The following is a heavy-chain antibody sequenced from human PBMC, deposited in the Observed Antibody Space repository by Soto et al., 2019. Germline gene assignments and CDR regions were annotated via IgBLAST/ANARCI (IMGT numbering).Heavy chain of an antibody. J-gene: IGHJ4*02. D-gene: IGHD1-26*01. Sequence: QVQLQESGPGLVKPSETLSLTCTVSGGSISSHYWSWIRQPPGKGLEWIGYIYYGGSANYNPSLKRRVSISVDTSKNQFSLKLSSVTAADTAVYYCARRLSGSYGQVDYWGQGTLVTVSS. CDR2: IYYGGSA. CDR3: ARRLSGSYGQVDY. V-gene: IGHV4-59*08. CDR1: GGSISSHY.